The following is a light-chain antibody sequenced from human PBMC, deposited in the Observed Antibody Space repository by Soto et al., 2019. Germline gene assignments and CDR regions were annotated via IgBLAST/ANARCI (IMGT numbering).Light chain of an antibody. CDR2: EVT. CDR1: SSDVGSHNF. J-gene: IGLJ2*01. Sequence: QSVLTQPASVPGSPGQSITISCTGTSSDVGSHNFVSWYQQRPGKAPKLMIFEVTKRPSGVSSRFSASKSGNTASLTISGVQAEDEADYYCCSYAGTTTWVFGGGTKLTVL. V-gene: IGLV2-23*02. CDR3: CSYAGTTTWV.